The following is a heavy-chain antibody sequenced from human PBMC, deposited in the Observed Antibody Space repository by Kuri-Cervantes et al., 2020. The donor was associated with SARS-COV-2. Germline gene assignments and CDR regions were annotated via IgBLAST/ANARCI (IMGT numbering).Heavy chain of an antibody. D-gene: IGHD7-27*01. V-gene: IGHV3-66*01. CDR3: ARALLGLLVDY. J-gene: IGHJ4*02. CDR1: GFTVSSNY. CDR2: IYSGDNT. Sequence: GESLKISCAASGFTVSSNYMSWVRQAPGKGLEWVSVIYSGDNTEYADSVKGRFTISRDNSKNTMYLQMNSLRAEDTAVYYCARALLGLLVDYWGQGTLVTVSS.